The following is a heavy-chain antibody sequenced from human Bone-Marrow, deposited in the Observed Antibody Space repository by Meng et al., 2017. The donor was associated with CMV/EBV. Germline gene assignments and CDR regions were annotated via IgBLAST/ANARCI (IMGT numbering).Heavy chain of an antibody. CDR2: IRSKANSYAT. CDR1: GFTFSGSA. D-gene: IGHD3-10*01. V-gene: IGHV3-73*01. Sequence: GGSPRLSCAASGFTFSGSAMHWVRQASGKGLEWVGRIRSKANSYATAYAASVKGRFTISRDDSKNTAYLQMNSLKTEDTAVYYCTSSGSMVRGSRRDVWGQGTTVTVSS. J-gene: IGHJ6*02. CDR3: TSSGSMVRGSRRDV.